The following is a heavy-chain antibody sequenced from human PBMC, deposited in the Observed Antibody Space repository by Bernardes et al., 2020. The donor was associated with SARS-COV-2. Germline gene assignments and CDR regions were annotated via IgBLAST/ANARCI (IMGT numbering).Heavy chain of an antibody. D-gene: IGHD2-15*01. V-gene: IGHV4-61*01. CDR2: IYYPGSI. CDR3: VRGTGFCSGGSCGWIDP. Sequence: SETLSLTCSVSRGSVSFGSNYWTWLPQPPGKGLEWICYIYYPGSINYNPSLKSRVTISVDTSKNQFSLKLTSVTAADTAVYYCVRGTGFCSGGSCGWIDPWGHGILVTVSS. J-gene: IGHJ5*02. CDR1: RGSVSFGSNY.